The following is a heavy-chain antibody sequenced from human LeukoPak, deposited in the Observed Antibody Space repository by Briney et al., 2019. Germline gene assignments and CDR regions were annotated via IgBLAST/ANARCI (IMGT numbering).Heavy chain of an antibody. Sequence: GGSLRLSCAASGFTFSSYAMSWVRQAPGKGLEWVSAISGSGGSTYYADSVKGRFTISRDNSKNTLYLQMNSLRGEDTAVYYCAKREEMATNPNDHWGQGTLVTVSS. V-gene: IGHV3-23*01. CDR2: ISGSGGST. CDR3: AKREEMATNPNDH. J-gene: IGHJ4*02. D-gene: IGHD5-24*01. CDR1: GFTFSSYA.